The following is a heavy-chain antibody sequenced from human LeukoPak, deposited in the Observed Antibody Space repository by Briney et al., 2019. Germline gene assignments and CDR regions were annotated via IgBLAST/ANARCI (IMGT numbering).Heavy chain of an antibody. CDR3: AYTAGWLPYFDY. V-gene: IGHV4-39*01. J-gene: IGHJ4*02. Sequence: SETLSLTCTVSGVSLSSGRYYWAWIRQSPGKGLEWIGGVYHSGNCYYNPSLKNRVTISVDTPKRQLSLDLSSVTAADTAVYYCAYTAGWLPYFDYWGQGALVTVSS. D-gene: IGHD5-12*01. CDR2: VYHSGNC. CDR1: GVSLSSGRYY.